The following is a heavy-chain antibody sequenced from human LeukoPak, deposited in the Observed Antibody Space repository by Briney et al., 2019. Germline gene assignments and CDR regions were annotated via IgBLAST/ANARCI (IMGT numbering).Heavy chain of an antibody. CDR3: ALGLVTDY. CDR1: GFTFDDYA. J-gene: IGHJ4*02. D-gene: IGHD3-9*01. Sequence: GGSLRLSCAASGFTFDDYAMHWVRQAPGKGLEWVSLISGDGGSTYYADSVKGRFTISRDNSKNTLYLQMNSLRVEDTAVYYCALGLVTDYRGQGTLVTVSS. V-gene: IGHV3-43*02. CDR2: ISGDGGST.